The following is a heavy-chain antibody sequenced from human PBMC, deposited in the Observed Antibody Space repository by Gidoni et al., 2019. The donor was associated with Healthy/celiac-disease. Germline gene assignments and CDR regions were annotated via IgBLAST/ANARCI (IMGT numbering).Heavy chain of an antibody. V-gene: IGHV3-33*01. CDR1: GFTFSSYG. D-gene: IGHD6-19*01. CDR3: AVDSSSGWYSAGSDY. Sequence: QVQLVESGGGVVQPGRSLRLSCAASGFTFSSYGMHWVRQAPGKGLEWVAVIWYDGSNKYYADSVKVRFTISRDNSKNTLYLQMNSLRAEDTAVYYCAVDSSSGWYSAGSDYWGQGTLVTVSS. J-gene: IGHJ4*02. CDR2: IWYDGSNK.